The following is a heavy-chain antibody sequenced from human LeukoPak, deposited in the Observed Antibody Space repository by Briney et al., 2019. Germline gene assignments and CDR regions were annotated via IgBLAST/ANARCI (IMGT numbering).Heavy chain of an antibody. CDR1: GFTFSDYY. CDR2: ISSSGSTI. J-gene: IGHJ4*02. D-gene: IGHD5-24*01. Sequence: GWSLRLSCAAAGFTFSDYYMSWIRQAPGKGLEWVSYISSSGSTIYYADSVKGRFTISRDNAKNSLYLQMYSLRAEDTAVYYCASTKRVEMATIRDYWGQGTLVTVSS. CDR3: ASTKRVEMATIRDY. V-gene: IGHV3-11*01.